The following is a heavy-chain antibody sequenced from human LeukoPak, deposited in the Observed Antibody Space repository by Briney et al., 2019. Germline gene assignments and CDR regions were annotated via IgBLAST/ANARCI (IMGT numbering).Heavy chain of an antibody. D-gene: IGHD6-13*01. Sequence: SVKVSCKASGGTFSSYAISWVRQAPGQGLEWMGRIIPILGIANYAQKFQGRVTITADESTSTAYMELSSLRSEDTAVYYCATTYYSSSWYYYMAVWGKGPTVTVSS. J-gene: IGHJ6*03. CDR1: GGTFSSYA. V-gene: IGHV1-69*04. CDR3: ATTYYSSSWYYYMAV. CDR2: IIPILGIA.